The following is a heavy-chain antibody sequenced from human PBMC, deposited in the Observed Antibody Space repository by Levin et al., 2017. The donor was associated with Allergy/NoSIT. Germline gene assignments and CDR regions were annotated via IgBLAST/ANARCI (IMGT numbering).Heavy chain of an antibody. V-gene: IGHV3-23*01. Sequence: GESLKISCAGSGFTFSTYALKWVRQAPGKGLEWVSVISGSGDSAYYADSVKGRFTISRDNSKNTLYLQMSSLRAEDTAIYYCAKGVADYNTGWYYFDSWGQGTLVSVSS. J-gene: IGHJ4*02. CDR1: GFTFSTYA. CDR3: AKGVADYNTGWYYFDS. CDR2: ISGSGDSA. D-gene: IGHD1-14*01.